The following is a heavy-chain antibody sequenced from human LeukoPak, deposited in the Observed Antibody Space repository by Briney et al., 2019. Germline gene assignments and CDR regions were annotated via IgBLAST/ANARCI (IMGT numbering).Heavy chain of an antibody. J-gene: IGHJ5*02. Sequence: SSETLSLTCTVSGGSISGYYWSWARQPPGKGLEWIGYVHYIGTTKYNPSLKSRVTISVDTSKNQFSLKLNSVTAADTAVYYCAKTLDDGYNPAWGQGALVTVSS. CDR1: GGSISGYY. CDR2: VHYIGTT. D-gene: IGHD5-24*01. CDR3: AKTLDDGYNPA. V-gene: IGHV4-59*01.